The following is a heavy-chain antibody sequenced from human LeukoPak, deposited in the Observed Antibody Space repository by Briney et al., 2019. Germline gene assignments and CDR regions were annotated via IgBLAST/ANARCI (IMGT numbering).Heavy chain of an antibody. Sequence: GGSLRLSCAASGFTFSSCWMHWVRQAPGKGLVWVSRINGDGSSTTYADSVRGRFTISRDNARNTLYLQMNSLRDEDTAVYYCARVGGYNSYFDYWGQGSLVTVSS. J-gene: IGHJ4*02. V-gene: IGHV3-74*03. CDR3: ARVGGYNSYFDY. CDR2: INGDGSST. CDR1: GFTFSSCW. D-gene: IGHD5-24*01.